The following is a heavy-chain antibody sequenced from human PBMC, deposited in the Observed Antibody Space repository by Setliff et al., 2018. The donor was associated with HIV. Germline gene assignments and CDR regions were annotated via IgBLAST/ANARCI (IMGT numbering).Heavy chain of an antibody. CDR1: GESFSGYH. J-gene: IGHJ4*02. Sequence: PSETLSLTCAVYGESFSGYHWTWIRQSPGKGLEWIGEINHSGSTNYNPSLKSRVTISVDTSKTQFSLNLSSVTAADTAIYYCARDVAPPLAGDVWSGNGLWGQGTQVTV. CDR3: ARDVAPPLAGDVWSGNGL. D-gene: IGHD3-3*01. V-gene: IGHV4-34*01. CDR2: INHSGST.